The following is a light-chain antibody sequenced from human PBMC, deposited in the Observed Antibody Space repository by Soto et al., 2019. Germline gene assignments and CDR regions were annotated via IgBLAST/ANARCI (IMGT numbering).Light chain of an antibody. J-gene: IGKJ4*01. CDR2: DAS. V-gene: IGKV3-11*01. CDR3: QQRSDWPST. Sequence: EIVLTQSPATLSLSPGERATLSCRASQSVSSYLAWYQQKPGQAPRLLIYDASNRATGIPARFSGSGSGTDFTLPISSLEPDDFALYYCQQRSDWPSTFRGGTKVQIK. CDR1: QSVSSY.